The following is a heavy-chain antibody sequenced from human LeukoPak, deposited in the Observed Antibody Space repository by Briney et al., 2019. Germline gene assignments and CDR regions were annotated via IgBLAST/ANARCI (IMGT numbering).Heavy chain of an antibody. CDR2: INPNSGGT. D-gene: IGHD6-6*01. CDR3: ARDRSSSRDF. J-gene: IGHJ4*02. Sequence: ASLKVSCKASGYTFTDYFLHWVRQAPGQGLEWMGWINPNSGGTNYAQKFQGRVTMTRDTSISTAYMELSRLRSDDTAVYFCARDRSSSRDFWGQGTLVTVSS. CDR1: GYTFTDYF. V-gene: IGHV1-2*02.